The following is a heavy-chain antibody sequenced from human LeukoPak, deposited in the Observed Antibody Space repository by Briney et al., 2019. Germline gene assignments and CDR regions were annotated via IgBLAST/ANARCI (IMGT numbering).Heavy chain of an antibody. CDR1: GGTFSSYA. D-gene: IGHD2-2*01. Sequence: SVKVSCKASGGTFSSYAISWVRQAPGQGLEWMGGIIPIFGTANYAQKFQGRVTITADKSTSTAYMELSSLRSEDTAVYYRARDVGYCSSTSCYSNWGQGTLVTVSS. V-gene: IGHV1-69*06. CDR3: ARDVGYCSSTSCYSN. CDR2: IIPIFGTA. J-gene: IGHJ4*02.